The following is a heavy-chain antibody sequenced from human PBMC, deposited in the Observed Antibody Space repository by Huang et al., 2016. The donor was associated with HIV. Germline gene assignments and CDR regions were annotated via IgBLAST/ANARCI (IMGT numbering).Heavy chain of an antibody. Sequence: QVQLQESGPGLVRPSETLSLTCTVSGASISSHYWTWIRQPPGKGLEWIGNFYYSGSTNSDPTLKSRVTRSLDTAKNQFSLSLTSVTAADTAIYYCARGTNWVFSWYFDLWGRGTLVTVSS. CDR2: FYYSGST. V-gene: IGHV4-59*11. J-gene: IGHJ2*01. CDR3: ARGTNWVFSWYFDL. D-gene: IGHD7-27*01. CDR1: GASISSHY.